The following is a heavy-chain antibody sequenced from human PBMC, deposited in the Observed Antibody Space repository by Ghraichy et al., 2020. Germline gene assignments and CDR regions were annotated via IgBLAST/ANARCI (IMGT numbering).Heavy chain of an antibody. D-gene: IGHD1-26*01. V-gene: IGHV3-64*01. J-gene: IGHJ3*02. CDR1: GFTFSSYA. Sequence: GGSLRLSCAASGFTFSSYAMHWVRQAPGKGLEYVSAISSNGGSTYYANSVKGRFTISRDNSKNTLYLQMGSLRAEDMAVYYCARDLGGSYPDAFDIWGQGTMVTVSS. CDR2: ISSNGGST. CDR3: ARDLGGSYPDAFDI.